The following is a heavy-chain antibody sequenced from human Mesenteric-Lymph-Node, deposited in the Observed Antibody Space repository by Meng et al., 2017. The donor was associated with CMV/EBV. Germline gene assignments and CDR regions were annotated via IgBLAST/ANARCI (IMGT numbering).Heavy chain of an antibody. CDR1: GGSSSSSNW. D-gene: IGHD4-11*01. V-gene: IGHV4-4*02. CDR2: IYHSGST. CDR3: ASRNTLRSFDY. Sequence: CAVSGGSSSSSNWWSWVRQPPGKGLEWIGEIYHSGSTNYNPSLKSRVTISVDKSKNQFSLKLSSVTAADTAVYYCASRNTLRSFDYWGQGTLVTVSS. J-gene: IGHJ4*02.